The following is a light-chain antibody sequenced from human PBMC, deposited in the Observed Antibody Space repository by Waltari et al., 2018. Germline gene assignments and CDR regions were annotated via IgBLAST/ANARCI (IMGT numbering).Light chain of an antibody. V-gene: IGLV2-23*02. J-gene: IGLJ1*01. CDR2: DVS. Sequence: QSALPQPASVSGPPGQSITISCTGTSSDVGGYNYVSWYQQHPGKAPKLMIYDVSKRPSGVSNRFSGSKSGNTASLTISGLQAEDEADYYCCSYAGSSTYVFGTGTKVTVL. CDR1: SSDVGGYNY. CDR3: CSYAGSSTYV.